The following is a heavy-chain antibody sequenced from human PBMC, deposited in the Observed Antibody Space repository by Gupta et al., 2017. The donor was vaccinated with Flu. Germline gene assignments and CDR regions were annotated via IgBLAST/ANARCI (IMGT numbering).Heavy chain of an antibody. CDR2: IRSKANNYAT. D-gene: IGHD4-23*01. CDR3: TSRGGSVVTPGY. CDR1: GFIFSGSA. V-gene: IGHV3-73*02. J-gene: IGHJ4*02. Sequence: EVQLVESGGGLVQPGGSLKLSCAASGFIFSGSAMHWVRQASGKGLEWVGRIRSKANNYATAYAASVKGRFTISKDDSKNTAYLQMNSLKTEDTAVYYCTSRGGSVVTPGYWGQGTLVTVSS.